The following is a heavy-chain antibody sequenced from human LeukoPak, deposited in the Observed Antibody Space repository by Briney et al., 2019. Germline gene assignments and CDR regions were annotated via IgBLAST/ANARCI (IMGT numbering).Heavy chain of an antibody. CDR2: IRYDGNNK. Sequence: GGSLRLSCAASGFTFSSYGMHWVRQAPGKGLEWVAFIRYDGNNKYYTDSVKGRFTISRDNSKNTLYLQMNSLRAEDTAVYYCAKDRGSSWPAHYHYYMDVWGKGTTVTVSS. D-gene: IGHD6-13*01. CDR3: AKDRGSSWPAHYHYYMDV. V-gene: IGHV3-30*02. J-gene: IGHJ6*03. CDR1: GFTFSSYG.